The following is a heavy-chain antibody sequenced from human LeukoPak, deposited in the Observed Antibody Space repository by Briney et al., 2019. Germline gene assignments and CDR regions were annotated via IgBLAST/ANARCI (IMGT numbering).Heavy chain of an antibody. CDR3: ARIAVAEGLDP. D-gene: IGHD6-19*01. J-gene: IGHJ5*02. Sequence: SETLSLTCTVSGGSISSYYWSWIRQPPGKGLEWIGYIYYSGSTNYNPSLKSRVTISVGTSKNQFSLKLSSVTAADTAVYYCARIAVAEGLDPWGQGTLVTVSS. CDR1: GGSISSYY. V-gene: IGHV4-59*01. CDR2: IYYSGST.